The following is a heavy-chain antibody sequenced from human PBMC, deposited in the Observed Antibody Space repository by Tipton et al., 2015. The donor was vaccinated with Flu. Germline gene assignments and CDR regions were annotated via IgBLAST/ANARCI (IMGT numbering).Heavy chain of an antibody. CDR2: IYHSGST. J-gene: IGHJ4*02. CDR1: GYSISSGYY. CDR3: ATHDYGDYETDY. D-gene: IGHD4-17*01. V-gene: IGHV4-38-2*02. Sequence: TLSLTCTVSGYSISSGYYWGWIRQPPGKGLEWIGSIYHSGSTYYNPSLKSRVTISVDTSKNQFSLKLSSVTAADTPVYYCATHDYGDYETDYWGQGTLVTVSS.